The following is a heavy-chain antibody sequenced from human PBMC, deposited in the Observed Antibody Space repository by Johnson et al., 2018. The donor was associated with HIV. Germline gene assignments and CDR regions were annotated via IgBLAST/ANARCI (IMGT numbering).Heavy chain of an antibody. Sequence: QEQLVESGGGLVKPGGSLKLSCATSGFTFSDYYMSWIRQAPGKGLEWLSYISNSAITLYYADSVKGRFSISRDNAKSSVYLQMNSLRAEDTAVYYCAREGGQWVVLVDAFDIWGQGTMVTVSS. CDR3: AREGGQWVVLVDAFDI. J-gene: IGHJ3*02. CDR1: GFTFSDYY. CDR2: ISNSAITL. V-gene: IGHV3-11*04. D-gene: IGHD6-19*01.